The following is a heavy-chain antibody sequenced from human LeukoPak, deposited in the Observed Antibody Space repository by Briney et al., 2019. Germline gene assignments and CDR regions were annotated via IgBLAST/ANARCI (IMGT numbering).Heavy chain of an antibody. J-gene: IGHJ5*02. CDR3: ATARGYYGSGPRGEWFDP. D-gene: IGHD3-10*01. Sequence: GGSLRLSCAASGFTFSSYSMNWVRQAPGKGLEWVATTKQDGSETHYVDSVKGRFTISRDNAKNSLYLQMNSLRVEDTAVYYCATARGYYGSGPRGEWFDPWGQGTLVTVSS. CDR2: TKQDGSET. CDR1: GFTFSSYS. V-gene: IGHV3-7*03.